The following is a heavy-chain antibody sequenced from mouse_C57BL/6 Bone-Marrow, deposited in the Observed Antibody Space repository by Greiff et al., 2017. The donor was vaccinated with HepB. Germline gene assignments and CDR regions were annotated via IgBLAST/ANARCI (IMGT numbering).Heavy chain of an antibody. V-gene: IGHV5-12*01. CDR2: ISNGGGST. D-gene: IGHD1-1*01. Sequence: EVQLVESGGGLVQPGGSLKLSCAASGFTFSDYYMYWVRQTPEKRLEWVAYISNGGGSTYYPDTVKGRFTISRDNAKNTLYLQVSRLKSEDTDMYYCARAAPTVVATDYAMDYWGQGTSVTVSS. CDR3: ARAAPTVVATDYAMDY. J-gene: IGHJ4*01. CDR1: GFTFSDYY.